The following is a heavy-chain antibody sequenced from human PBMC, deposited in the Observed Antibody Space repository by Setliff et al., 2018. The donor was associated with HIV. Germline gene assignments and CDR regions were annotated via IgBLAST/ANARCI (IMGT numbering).Heavy chain of an antibody. CDR1: GGSISSYY. CDR2: IYTSGST. D-gene: IGHD1-20*01. J-gene: IGHJ6*03. CDR3: ARGIGTRYNYYMDV. V-gene: IGHV4-4*07. Sequence: PSETLSLTCTVSGGSISSYYWTWIRQPAGKGLEWIGRIYTSGSTNYNPSLKSRVTMSVDTSKNQFSLKLSSVTAADTAVYYCARGIGTRYNYYMDVWGIGTTVTVSS.